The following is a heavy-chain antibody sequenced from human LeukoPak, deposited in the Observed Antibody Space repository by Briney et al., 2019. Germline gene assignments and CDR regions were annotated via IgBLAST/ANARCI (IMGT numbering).Heavy chain of an antibody. CDR1: GYTLTELS. CDR2: FDPEDGET. D-gene: IGHD4-23*01. V-gene: IGHV1-24*01. CDR3: ATLSTVTPDWYFDL. J-gene: IGHJ2*01. Sequence: ASVKVSCKVSGYTLTELSMHWVRQAPGKGLEWMGGFDPEDGETIYAQKFQGRVTMTEDTSTDTAYMELSSLRCEDTAVYYCATLSTVTPDWYFDLWGRGTLVTVSS.